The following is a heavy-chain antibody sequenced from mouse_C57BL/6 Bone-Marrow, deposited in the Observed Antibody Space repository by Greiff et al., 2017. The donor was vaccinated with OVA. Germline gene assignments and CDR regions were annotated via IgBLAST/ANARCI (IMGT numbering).Heavy chain of an antibody. J-gene: IGHJ1*03. D-gene: IGHD1-1*01. CDR1: GFTFSSYG. V-gene: IGHV5-6*01. Sequence: EVQRVESGGDLVKPGGSLKLSCAASGFTFSSYGMSWVRQTPDKRLEWVATISSGGSYTYYPDSVKGRFTISRDNAKNTLYLQMSSLKSEDTAMYYCARYYYGSRWYFDVWGTGTTVTVSS. CDR2: ISSGGSYT. CDR3: ARYYYGSRWYFDV.